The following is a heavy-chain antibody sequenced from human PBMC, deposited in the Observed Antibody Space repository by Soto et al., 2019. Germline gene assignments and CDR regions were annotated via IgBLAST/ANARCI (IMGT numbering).Heavy chain of an antibody. CDR1: GFIFSNYA. D-gene: IGHD1-20*01. Sequence: GGSLRLSCEASGFIFSNYAMSWVRQAPGKGLKWVSTIRGSGGDTFYADPVKGRFTVSRDNSKNTLYLQMNSLGAEDTAIYYCAKGRSITETAALNYWGQGTLVTVSS. CDR3: AKGRSITETAALNY. V-gene: IGHV3-23*01. CDR2: IRGSGGDT. J-gene: IGHJ4*02.